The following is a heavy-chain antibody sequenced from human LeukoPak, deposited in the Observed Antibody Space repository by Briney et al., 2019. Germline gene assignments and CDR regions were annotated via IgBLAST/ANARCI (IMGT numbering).Heavy chain of an antibody. V-gene: IGHV4-59*01. J-gene: IGHJ5*02. CDR2: ISYNGSA. Sequence: SETLSLTCTVSDGSISNFYWTWIRQRPGKGLGWIGYISYNGSATYNPSLKSRVTISVHTSKKQSSLKLTSVTTADTAVYYCARDFTMAGEGWFDPWGQGTLVIVSS. CDR3: ARDFTMAGEGWFDP. CDR1: DGSISNFY. D-gene: IGHD6-19*01.